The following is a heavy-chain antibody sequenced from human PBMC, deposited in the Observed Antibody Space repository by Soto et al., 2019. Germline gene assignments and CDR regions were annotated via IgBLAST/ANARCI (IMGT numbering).Heavy chain of an antibody. V-gene: IGHV1-69*01. CDR1: GGTFSSYA. J-gene: IGHJ6*02. CDR2: IIPIFGTA. CDR3: ARDRWDLKGGIRYYYGMDV. D-gene: IGHD1-26*01. Sequence: QVQLVQSGAEVKKPGSSVKVSCKASGGTFSSYAISWVRQAPGQGLEWMGGIIPIFGTANYAQKFQGRVTITADESTGTGYMELSSLRSEDTAVYYCARDRWDLKGGIRYYYGMDVWGQGTTVTVSS.